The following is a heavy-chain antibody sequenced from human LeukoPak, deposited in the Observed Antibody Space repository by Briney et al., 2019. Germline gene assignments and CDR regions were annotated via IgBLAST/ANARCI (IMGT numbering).Heavy chain of an antibody. V-gene: IGHV3-21*01. CDR1: GFTFSSYS. J-gene: IGHJ6*03. Sequence: PGGSLRLSCAASGFTFSSYSMNWVRQAPGKGLEWVSSISSSSSYIYYADSVKGRFTISRDNAKNSLYLQMNSLRAEDTAVYYCARLDGYSSSWYMNYYYYMDVWGKGTTVTVSS. CDR2: ISSSSSYI. CDR3: ARLDGYSSSWYMNYYYYMDV. D-gene: IGHD6-13*01.